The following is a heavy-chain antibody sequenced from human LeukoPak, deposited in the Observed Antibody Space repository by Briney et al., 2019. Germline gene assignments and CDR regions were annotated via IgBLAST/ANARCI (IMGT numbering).Heavy chain of an antibody. CDR3: ARAVGLCSSTSCPDYYGMDV. D-gene: IGHD2-2*01. Sequence: PGGSLRLSCAVSGFTFSSYDMFWVRQATGKGLEWVSDLAAAGDTYYPGSVKGRFTISRENAKNSLYLQMNSLRAGDTAVYYCARAVGLCSSTSCPDYYGMDVWGQGTTVTVSS. J-gene: IGHJ6*02. V-gene: IGHV3-13*01. CDR2: LAAAGDT. CDR1: GFTFSSYD.